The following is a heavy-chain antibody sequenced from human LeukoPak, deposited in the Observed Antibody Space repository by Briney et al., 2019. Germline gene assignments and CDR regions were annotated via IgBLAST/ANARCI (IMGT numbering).Heavy chain of an antibody. V-gene: IGHV3-7*05. Sequence: GGSLRLSCAASGFTFSSYWMSWVRQAPGKGLEWVANIKQDGSEKYYVDSVKGRFTISRDNAKNSLYLQMNSLRAEDTAVYYCASPLTTHLDSSGYPGMSDDAFDIWGQGTMVTVSS. CDR1: GFTFSSYW. D-gene: IGHD3-22*01. CDR3: ASPLTTHLDSSGYPGMSDDAFDI. J-gene: IGHJ3*02. CDR2: IKQDGSEK.